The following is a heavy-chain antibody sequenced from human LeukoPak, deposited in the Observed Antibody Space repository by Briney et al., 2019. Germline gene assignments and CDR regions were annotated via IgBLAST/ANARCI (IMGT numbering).Heavy chain of an antibody. J-gene: IGHJ4*02. V-gene: IGHV3-30-3*01. CDR2: ISYDGSNK. CDR3: AREGLVVIAAAGGPFDY. CDR1: GFTFSSYA. Sequence: GGSLRLSCAASGFTFSSYAMHWVRQAPGKGLEWVAVISYDGSNKYYADSVKGRFTISRDNSKNTLYLQMNSLRAEDTAVYYCAREGLVVIAAAGGPFDYWAREPWSPSPQ. D-gene: IGHD6-13*01.